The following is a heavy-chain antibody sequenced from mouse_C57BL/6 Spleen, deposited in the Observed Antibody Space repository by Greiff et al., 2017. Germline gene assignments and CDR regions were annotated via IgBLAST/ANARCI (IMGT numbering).Heavy chain of an antibody. V-gene: IGHV1-59*01. CDR3: ARGDTGNAMDY. CDR1: GYTFTSYW. Sequence: VQLQQPGAELVRPGTSVKLSCKASGYTFTSYWMHWVKQRPGQGLEWIGVIDPSDSYTNYNQKFKGKATLTVDTSSSTAYMQLSSLTSEDSAVYYCARGDTGNAMDYWGRGTSVTVSS. J-gene: IGHJ4*01. CDR2: IDPSDSYT. D-gene: IGHD3-3*01.